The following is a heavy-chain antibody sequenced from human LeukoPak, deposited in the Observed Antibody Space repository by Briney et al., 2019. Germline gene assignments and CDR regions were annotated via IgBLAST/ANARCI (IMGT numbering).Heavy chain of an antibody. J-gene: IGHJ6*02. CDR2: ISSSSSYI. V-gene: IGHV3-21*01. CDR3: ARDAYDFWSGSTSYYYGMDV. D-gene: IGHD3-3*01. Sequence: GGSLRLSCAASGFTFSSYSMNWVRQAPGKGLEWVSSISSSSSYIYYADSVKGRFTISRDNAKNSLYLQMNSLRAEDTAVYYCARDAYDFWSGSTSYYYGMDVWGQGTTVTVSS. CDR1: GFTFSSYS.